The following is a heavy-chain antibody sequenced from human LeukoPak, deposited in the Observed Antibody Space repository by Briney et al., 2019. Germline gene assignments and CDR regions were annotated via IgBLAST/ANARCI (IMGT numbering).Heavy chain of an antibody. D-gene: IGHD6-19*01. Sequence: GRSLRLSCAVSGFTFDDYAMHWVQQAPGKGLEWVSGISWNSGSIGYADSVKGRFTISRDNAKNSLYLQMNSLRAEDTALYYCAKDRYSSGWYGWFDPWGQGTLVTVSS. J-gene: IGHJ5*02. CDR3: AKDRYSSGWYGWFDP. CDR1: GFTFDDYA. V-gene: IGHV3-9*01. CDR2: ISWNSGSI.